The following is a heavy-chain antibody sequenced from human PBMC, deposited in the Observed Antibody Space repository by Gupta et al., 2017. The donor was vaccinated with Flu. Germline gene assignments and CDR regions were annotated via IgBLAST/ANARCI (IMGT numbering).Heavy chain of an antibody. CDR3: ARESRYCSSPVCDTSYHYYMDV. J-gene: IGHJ6*03. D-gene: IGHD2-2*01. Sequence: RQVPGKGLEWVSGIDWTGGNTAYADSVKGRVTISRDNAKNSLYLQLNSLGAEDTALYHCARESRYCSSPVCDTSYHYYMDVWGKVTTVTVS. CDR2: IDWTGGNT. V-gene: IGHV3-20*01.